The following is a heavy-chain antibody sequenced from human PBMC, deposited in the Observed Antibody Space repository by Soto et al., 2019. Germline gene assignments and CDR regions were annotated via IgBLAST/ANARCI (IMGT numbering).Heavy chain of an antibody. CDR2: IYWDDDK. D-gene: IGHD3-16*01. Sequence: QITLKESGPTLVKPTQTLTLTCTFSGFSLTTRGVGVGWIRQPPGKALECLALIYWDDDKRYSPSLQSRLSNTKDTSKHHVGLTMTNVDPVDTATYYCAHIPNYYQYDWFDPWGQGTLFSVSS. CDR3: AHIPNYYQYDWFDP. V-gene: IGHV2-5*02. CDR1: GFSLTTRGVG. J-gene: IGHJ5*02.